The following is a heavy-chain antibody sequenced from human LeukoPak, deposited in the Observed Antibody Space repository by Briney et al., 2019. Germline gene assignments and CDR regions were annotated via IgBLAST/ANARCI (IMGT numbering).Heavy chain of an antibody. Sequence: GESLKIPCKGSGYSFTSYWIGGVRQLPGKGLEGRGIIYPGDSDTRYSPSFQGEVTISADKSISTAYLQWSSLKASDTAMYYCARRGIAAAGTWFDPWGQGTLVTVSS. CDR2: IYPGDSDT. V-gene: IGHV5-51*01. CDR1: GYSFTSYW. CDR3: ARRGIAAAGTWFDP. D-gene: IGHD6-13*01. J-gene: IGHJ5*02.